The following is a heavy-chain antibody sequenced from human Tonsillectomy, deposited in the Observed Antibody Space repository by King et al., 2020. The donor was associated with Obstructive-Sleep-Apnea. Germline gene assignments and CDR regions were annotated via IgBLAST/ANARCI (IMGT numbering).Heavy chain of an antibody. CDR2: TGGSGVTT. D-gene: IGHD3-10*01. J-gene: IGHJ6*02. V-gene: IGHV3-23*04. Sequence: VQLVESGGGLVQPGGSLRLSCAASGFTFSSYAMTWVRQSPGKGLEWVSATGGSGVTTYYADSGKGRFTISRANSKNTLFLQMHSLRAEDTAVYFCAKAISGFYGFGMDVWGQGTAVTVSS. CDR1: GFTFSSYA. CDR3: AKAISGFYGFGMDV.